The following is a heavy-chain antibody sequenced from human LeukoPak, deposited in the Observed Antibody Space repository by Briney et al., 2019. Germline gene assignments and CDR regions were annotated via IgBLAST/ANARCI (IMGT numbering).Heavy chain of an antibody. CDR1: GYTFTDYY. Sequence: GASVRVSCKASGYTFTDYYMHWVRQAPGQGIEWMGWINPHSGGTKLAQRYQGRVTMTRDTSISTAYMELSRLRFDDTAVYYCARSGYSYSNYFYYGLDVWGQGTTVTVSS. CDR3: ARSGYSYSNYFYYGLDV. CDR2: INPHSGGT. J-gene: IGHJ6*02. D-gene: IGHD5-24*01. V-gene: IGHV1-2*02.